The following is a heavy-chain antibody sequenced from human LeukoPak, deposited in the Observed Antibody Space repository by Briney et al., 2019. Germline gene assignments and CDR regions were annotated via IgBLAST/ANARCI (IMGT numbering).Heavy chain of an antibody. V-gene: IGHV3-64*01. Sequence: GGSLRLSCAASGFTFSSYAMHWVRQAPGKGLEYVSAISTNGGITYYANSVEGRFTISRDNSKNTLYLQKGSLRTEDTAVYYCARELVVGPAEYFQHWGQGTLVTVSS. CDR3: ARELVVGPAEYFQH. J-gene: IGHJ1*01. CDR1: GFTFSSYA. CDR2: ISTNGGIT. D-gene: IGHD6-6*01.